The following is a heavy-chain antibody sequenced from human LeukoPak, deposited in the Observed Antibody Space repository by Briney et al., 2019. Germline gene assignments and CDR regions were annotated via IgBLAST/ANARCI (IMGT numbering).Heavy chain of an antibody. J-gene: IGHJ4*02. CDR2: ISYDGSNK. Sequence: GGSLRLSCAASGFTFSSYSMNWVRQAPGKGLEWVAVISYDGSNKYYADSVKGQFTISRDNSKNTLYLQMNSLRAEDTAVYYCAKLLNGWDDYVWGSPYFDYWGQGTLVTVSS. D-gene: IGHD3-16*01. V-gene: IGHV3-30*18. CDR3: AKLLNGWDDYVWGSPYFDY. CDR1: GFTFSSYS.